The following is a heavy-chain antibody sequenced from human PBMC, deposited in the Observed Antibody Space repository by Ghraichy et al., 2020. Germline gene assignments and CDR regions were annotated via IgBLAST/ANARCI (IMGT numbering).Heavy chain of an antibody. CDR3: ASALPRDIVVVVAATNSYYYYGMDV. CDR1: GGTFSSYA. V-gene: IGHV1-69*13. J-gene: IGHJ6*02. CDR2: IIPIFGTA. Sequence: SVKVSCKASGGTFSSYAISWVRQAPGQGLEWMGGIIPIFGTANYAQKFQGRVTITADESTSTAYMELSSLRSEDTAVYYCASALPRDIVVVVAATNSYYYYGMDVWGQGTTVTVSS. D-gene: IGHD2-15*01.